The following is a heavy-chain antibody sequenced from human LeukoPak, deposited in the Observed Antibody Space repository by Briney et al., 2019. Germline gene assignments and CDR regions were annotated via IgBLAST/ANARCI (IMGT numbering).Heavy chain of an antibody. V-gene: IGHV1-24*01. D-gene: IGHD6-19*01. CDR1: GYTLTELS. CDR3: ATGIAVAGHDAFDI. Sequence: GASVKVSCKVSGYTLTELSMHWVRQAPGKGLEWMGGFDPEDGETIYAQKFQGRVTMTEDTSTDTAYMELSSLRSEDTAVYYCATGIAVAGHDAFDIWGQGTMVTASS. J-gene: IGHJ3*02. CDR2: FDPEDGET.